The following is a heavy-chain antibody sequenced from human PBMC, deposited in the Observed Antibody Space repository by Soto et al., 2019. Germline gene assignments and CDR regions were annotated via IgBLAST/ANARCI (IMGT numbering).Heavy chain of an antibody. CDR1: GFTFDAYG. J-gene: IGHJ4*02. Sequence: QVQMVESGGGVVQPGGSLRLSCAASGFTFDAYGFHWVRQAPGKGLEWVAVVWSDGNLKYYADSVKGRFTISRDSSKSARNLQMNSLRADDTAVYYCARIQLDTIMALDYWGQGTLGTVSS. V-gene: IGHV3-33*01. CDR2: VWSDGNLK. CDR3: ARIQLDTIMALDY. D-gene: IGHD1-1*01.